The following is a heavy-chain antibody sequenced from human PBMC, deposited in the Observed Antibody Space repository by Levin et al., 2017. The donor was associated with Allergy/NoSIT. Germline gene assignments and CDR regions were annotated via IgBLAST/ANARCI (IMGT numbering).Heavy chain of an antibody. CDR2: IYPGDSDT. D-gene: IGHD6-13*01. J-gene: IGHJ4*02. CDR1: GYSFTSYW. CDR3: ARRSYSSSWYEAVY. Sequence: NSGGSLRLSCKGSGYSFTSYWIGWVRQMPGKGLEWMGIIYPGDSDTRYSPSFQGQVTISADKSISTAYLQWSSLKASDTAMYYCARRSYSSSWYEAVYWGQGTLVTVSS. V-gene: IGHV5-51*01.